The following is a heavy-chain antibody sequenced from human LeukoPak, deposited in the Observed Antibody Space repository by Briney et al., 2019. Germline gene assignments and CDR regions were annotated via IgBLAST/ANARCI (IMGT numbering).Heavy chain of an antibody. J-gene: IGHJ4*02. V-gene: IGHV4-59*01. Sequence: SETLSLTCTVSGGSISGYYWSWIRQPPGKGLEYIGYIYYSGSTNYNPSLKSRVTISVDTSKNQFSLKLSSVTAADTAVYYCARLDTIFGEAKGFDYWGQGIPVTVPS. D-gene: IGHD3-3*01. CDR3: ARLDTIFGEAKGFDY. CDR1: GGSISGYY. CDR2: IYYSGST.